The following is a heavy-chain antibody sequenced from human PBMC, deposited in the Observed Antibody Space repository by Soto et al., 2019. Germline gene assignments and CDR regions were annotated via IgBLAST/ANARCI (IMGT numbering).Heavy chain of an antibody. CDR1: GFPFDDYA. V-gene: IGHV3-9*01. CDR2: INWNSGSI. Sequence: GGSLRLSCAASGFPFDDYAMHWVRQVPGKGLEWVSGINWNSGSIGYADSVKGRFAISRDNAKNSLHLQMNSLRAEDTAFYYCVKDESINWYSGHFRHWGQGTLVTVSS. CDR3: VKDESINWYSGHFRH. J-gene: IGHJ1*01. D-gene: IGHD6-13*01.